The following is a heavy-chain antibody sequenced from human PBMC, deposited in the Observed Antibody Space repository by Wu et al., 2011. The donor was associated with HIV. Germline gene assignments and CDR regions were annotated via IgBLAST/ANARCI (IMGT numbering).Heavy chain of an antibody. D-gene: IGHD4-11*01. CDR2: INPSGGAT. CDR1: GYTFSNHY. Sequence: QVQLVQSGSEVKKPGASVKVSCGTSGYTFSNHYIHWVRQAPGHGLEWMAWINPSGGATIYSENFEGRVTVTRDTSMKTVYMELNSLTSGDTAVYYCARDATPITTEFDYVGQGTLITVSS. V-gene: IGHV1-2*02. J-gene: IGHJ4*02. CDR3: ARDATPITTEFDY.